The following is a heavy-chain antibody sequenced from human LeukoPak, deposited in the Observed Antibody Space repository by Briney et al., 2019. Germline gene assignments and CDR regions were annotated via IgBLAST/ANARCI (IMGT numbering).Heavy chain of an antibody. CDR2: ISGSGGST. D-gene: IGHD3-22*01. V-gene: IGHV3-23*01. CDR3: ARGTASSGYYLDY. J-gene: IGHJ4*02. Sequence: GGSLRLSCAASGFTFSSYAMSWVRQAPGKGLEWVSAISGSGGSTYYADSVKGRFTISRDNSKNSLYLQMNSLRAEDTAAYYCARGTASSGYYLDYWGQGTLVTVSS. CDR1: GFTFSSYA.